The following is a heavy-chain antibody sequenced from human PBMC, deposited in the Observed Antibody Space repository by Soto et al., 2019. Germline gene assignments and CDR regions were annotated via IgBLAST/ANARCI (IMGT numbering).Heavy chain of an antibody. CDR3: ARTVVVVAAKAPYFDY. CDR2: IIPIFGTA. D-gene: IGHD2-15*01. CDR1: GGTFSSYA. Sequence: ASVKVSCKASGGTFSSYAISWVRQAPGQGLEWMGGIIPIFGTANYAQKFQGRVTITADESTSTAYMELSSLGSEDTAVYYCARTVVVVAAKAPYFDYWGQGTLVTVSS. J-gene: IGHJ4*02. V-gene: IGHV1-69*13.